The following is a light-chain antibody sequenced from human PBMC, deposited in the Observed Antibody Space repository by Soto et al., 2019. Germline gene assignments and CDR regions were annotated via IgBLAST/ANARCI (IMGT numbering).Light chain of an antibody. J-gene: IGKJ1*01. CDR1: QSISFY. V-gene: IGKV1-5*01. CDR2: DAS. CDR3: QQYYRYSTWT. Sequence: DIQITQSPSTLSASVGDRVIITCRASQSISFYLAWYQQKPGKAPKVLIGDASTLQRGVPSRFSGSGSGTEFTLTISSLQPDDSATYYCQQYYRYSTWTFGQGTKVDIK.